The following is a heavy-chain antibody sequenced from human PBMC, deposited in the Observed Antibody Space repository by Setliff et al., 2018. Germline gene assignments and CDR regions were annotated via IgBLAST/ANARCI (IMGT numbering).Heavy chain of an antibody. V-gene: IGHV4-61*09. Sequence: SETLSLTCTVSGGSISSGSYYWSWIRQPAGKGLEWTGHIYTSGSTNYNPSLKSRVTISVDTSKNQFSLKLSSVTAADTAVYYCTCSGYVGPYYYYYGMDVWGQGTTVTVSS. J-gene: IGHJ6*02. CDR1: GGSISSGSYY. CDR2: IYTSGST. CDR3: TCSGYVGPYYYYYGMDV. D-gene: IGHD5-12*01.